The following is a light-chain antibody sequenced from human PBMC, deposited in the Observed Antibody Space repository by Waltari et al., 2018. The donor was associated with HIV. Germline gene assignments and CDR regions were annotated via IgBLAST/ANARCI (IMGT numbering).Light chain of an antibody. CDR1: SSDVGGYNY. Sequence: QSALTQPASVSGSPGQSITISCTGTSSDVGGYNYVSWYQQHPGKAPKLMIYDVSTRASGVSKRFAGSKSGNTASLTISGLQAEDEAHYYCSSYTSSSTLFGGGTKLTVL. J-gene: IGLJ3*02. V-gene: IGLV2-14*03. CDR2: DVS. CDR3: SSYTSSSTL.